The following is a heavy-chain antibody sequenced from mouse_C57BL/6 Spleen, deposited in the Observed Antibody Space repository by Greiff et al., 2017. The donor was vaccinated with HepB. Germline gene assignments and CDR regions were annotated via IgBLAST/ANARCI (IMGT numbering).Heavy chain of an antibody. J-gene: IGHJ3*01. Sequence: QVQLQQPGAELVRPGSSVKLSCKASGYTFTSYWMHWVKQRPIQGLEWIGNIDPSDSETHYNQKFKDKATLTVDKSSSTAYMQLSSLTSEDSAVYYCAGTAQATDAWFAYWGQGILVTVSA. CDR3: AGTAQATDAWFAY. D-gene: IGHD3-2*02. CDR2: IDPSDSET. CDR1: GYTFTSYW. V-gene: IGHV1-52*01.